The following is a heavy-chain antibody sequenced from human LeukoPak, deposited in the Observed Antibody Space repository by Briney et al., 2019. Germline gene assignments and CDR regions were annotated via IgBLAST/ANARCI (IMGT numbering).Heavy chain of an antibody. J-gene: IGHJ4*02. V-gene: IGHV1-69*05. Sequence: GASVKVSCKASGGTFSSYAISWVRQAPGQGLEWMGGIIPIFGTANYAQKFQGRVTMTTDTSTSTAYMELRSLRSDDTAVYYCARVTGYTIEDYFDYWGQGTLVTVSS. CDR3: ARVTGYTIEDYFDY. CDR2: IIPIFGTA. D-gene: IGHD3-9*01. CDR1: GGTFSSYA.